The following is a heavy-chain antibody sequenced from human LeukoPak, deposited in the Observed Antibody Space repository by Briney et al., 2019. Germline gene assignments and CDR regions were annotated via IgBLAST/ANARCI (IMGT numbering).Heavy chain of an antibody. CDR2: ISAYNGNT. Sequence: ASVKVSCKASGYTFTSCGNSWERQAPGQGLEWKGWISAYNGNTNYAQKLQGRVTMTTDTSTSTAYMELRSLRSDDTAVYYCASVGATDHRYYYYGMDVWGQGTTVTVSS. D-gene: IGHD1-26*01. V-gene: IGHV1-18*01. CDR3: ASVGATDHRYYYYGMDV. J-gene: IGHJ6*02. CDR1: GYTFTSCG.